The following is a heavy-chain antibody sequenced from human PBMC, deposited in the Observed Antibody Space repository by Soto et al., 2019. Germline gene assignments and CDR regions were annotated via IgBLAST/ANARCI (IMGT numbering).Heavy chain of an antibody. CDR1: GGSISSYY. Sequence: SETLSLTCTVSGGSISSYYWSWIRQPPGKGLEWIGYIYYSGSTNYNPSLKSRVTISVDTSKNQFSLKLSSVTAADTAVYYCARALIGDYDFWSGYHNYYYYMDVWGKGTTVTVSS. CDR2: IYYSGST. D-gene: IGHD3-3*01. CDR3: ARALIGDYDFWSGYHNYYYYMDV. V-gene: IGHV4-59*01. J-gene: IGHJ6*03.